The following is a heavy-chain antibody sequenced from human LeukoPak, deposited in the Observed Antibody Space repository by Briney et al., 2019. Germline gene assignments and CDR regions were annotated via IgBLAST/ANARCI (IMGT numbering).Heavy chain of an antibody. CDR2: IYRSGST. J-gene: IGHJ4*02. CDR1: GYSISSGYY. V-gene: IGHV4-38-2*02. CDR3: ARDRGPYDQYYYDSSGSLDY. D-gene: IGHD3-22*01. Sequence: SETLSLTCTVSGYSISSGYYWGWIRPPPGKGLEWIGSIYRSGSTYYNPSLKSRVTISVDTSKNQFSLKLSSVTAADTAVYYCARDRGPYDQYYYDSSGSLDYWGQGTLVTVSS.